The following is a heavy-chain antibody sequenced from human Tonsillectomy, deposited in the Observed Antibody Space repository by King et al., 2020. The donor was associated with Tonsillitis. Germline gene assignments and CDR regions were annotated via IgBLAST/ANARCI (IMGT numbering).Heavy chain of an antibody. D-gene: IGHD7-27*01. CDR2: FYSGGST. CDR3: ARVNSNWGFDY. J-gene: IGHJ4*02. CDR1: GFTVISNY. Sequence: VQLVESGGGLVQPGGSLRLSCAASGFTVISNYMTWVRQAPGKGLEWVSVFYSGGSTYYADSVKGRFTISRDNSKNTLYLQMHSLRAEDTAVYYCARVNSNWGFDYWGQGTLVTVSS. V-gene: IGHV3-66*01.